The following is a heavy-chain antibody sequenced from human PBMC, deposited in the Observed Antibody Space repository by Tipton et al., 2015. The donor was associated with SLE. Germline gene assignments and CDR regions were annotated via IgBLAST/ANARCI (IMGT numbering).Heavy chain of an antibody. Sequence: SLRLSCAGSGFTFSSYAMSWVRQAPGKGLEWVSAISGSGGSTYYADSVKGRFTISRDNSKNTLYLQMNSLRAEDTAVYYCAKGHFWSGYWVDYWDQGTLVTVSS. J-gene: IGHJ4*02. V-gene: IGHV3-23*01. D-gene: IGHD3-3*02. CDR2: ISGSGGST. CDR3: AKGHFWSGYWVDY. CDR1: GFTFSSYA.